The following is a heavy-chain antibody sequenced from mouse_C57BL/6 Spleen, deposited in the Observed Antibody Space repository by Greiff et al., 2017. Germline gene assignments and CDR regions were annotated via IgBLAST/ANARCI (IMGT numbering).Heavy chain of an antibody. CDR3: VRQGETAQAPYFDY. J-gene: IGHJ2*01. V-gene: IGHV10-1*01. D-gene: IGHD3-2*02. CDR2: IRSKSNNYAT. Sequence: EVKLVESGGGLVQPKGSLKLSCAASGFSFNTYAMNWVRQAPGKGLEWVARIRSKSNNYATYYADSVKDRFTISRDDSESMLYLQMNNLKTEDTAMYYCVRQGETAQAPYFDYWGQGTTLTVSS. CDR1: GFSFNTYA.